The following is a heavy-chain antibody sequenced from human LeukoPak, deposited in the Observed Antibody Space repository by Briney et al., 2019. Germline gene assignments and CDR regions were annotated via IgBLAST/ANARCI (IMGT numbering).Heavy chain of an antibody. CDR2: ISGTGSTI. D-gene: IGHD4-23*01. Sequence: PGRSLRLSCAASGFTFSDHYVSWIRQAPGKGLEWVSYISGTGSTIYSADSVKGRFTISRDNAKNSPYLQMNSLRAEDTAVYYCARVEVTRWDSTELGYWGQGTLVTVSS. V-gene: IGHV3-11*01. J-gene: IGHJ4*02. CDR3: ARVEVTRWDSTELGY. CDR1: GFTFSDHY.